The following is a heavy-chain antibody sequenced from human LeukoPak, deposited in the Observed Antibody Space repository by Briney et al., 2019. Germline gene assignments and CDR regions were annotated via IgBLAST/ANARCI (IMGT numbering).Heavy chain of an antibody. V-gene: IGHV3-43*02. CDR3: AKDMITFGGVITYFDY. J-gene: IGHJ4*02. CDR1: GFTFDDYA. D-gene: IGHD3-16*02. CDR2: ISGDGGST. Sequence: GGSLRLSCAASGFTFDDYAMQWVRQAAGKGLEWVSLISGDGGSTYYADSVKGRFTISRDNSKNSLYLQMNSLRTEDTALYYCAKDMITFGGVITYFDYWGQGTLVTVSS.